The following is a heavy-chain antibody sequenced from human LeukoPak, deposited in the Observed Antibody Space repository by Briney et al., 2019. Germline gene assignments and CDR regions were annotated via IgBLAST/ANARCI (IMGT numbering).Heavy chain of an antibody. CDR2: ISGSGGST. D-gene: IGHD3-3*01. V-gene: IGHV3-23*01. CDR3: ARDKGTEGLLPRGDWYFDL. Sequence: PGGSLRLSCAASEFTFSNYAMNWVRQAPGEGLEWVSGISGSGGSTYYADSVKGRFTISRDNSKNTLYLQMNSLRAEDTAVYYCARDKGTEGLLPRGDWYFDLWGRGTLVTVSS. CDR1: EFTFSNYA. J-gene: IGHJ2*01.